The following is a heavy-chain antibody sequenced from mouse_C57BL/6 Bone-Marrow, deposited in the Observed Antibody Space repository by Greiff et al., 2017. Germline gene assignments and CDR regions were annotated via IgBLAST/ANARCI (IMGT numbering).Heavy chain of an antibody. CDR2: INPNNGGT. CDR3: GLWDFDV. Sequence: EVQLQQSGPELVKPGASVKISCKASGYTFTDYYLNWVKQSHGKSLEWIGDINPNNGGTSYNQKFKGKATLTVDQSSSTAYMELRSLTSEDSAVYYCGLWDFDVWGTGTTVTVSS. V-gene: IGHV1-26*01. CDR1: GYTFTDYY. J-gene: IGHJ1*03.